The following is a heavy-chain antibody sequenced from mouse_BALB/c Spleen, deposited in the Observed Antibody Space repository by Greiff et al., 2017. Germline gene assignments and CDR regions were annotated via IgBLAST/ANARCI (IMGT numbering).Heavy chain of an antibody. D-gene: IGHD2-4*01. CDR3: TRERIYYDFDY. CDR1: GYTFTDYE. Sequence: QVQLKQSGAELVRPGASVTLSCKASGYTFTDYEMHWVKQTPVHGLEWIGAIDPETGGTAYNQKFKGKATLTADKSSSTAYMELRSLTSEDSAVYYCTRERIYYDFDYWGQGTTLTVSS. CDR2: IDPETGGT. J-gene: IGHJ2*01. V-gene: IGHV1-15*01.